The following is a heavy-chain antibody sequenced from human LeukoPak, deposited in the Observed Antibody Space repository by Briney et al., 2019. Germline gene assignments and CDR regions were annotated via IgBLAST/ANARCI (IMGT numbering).Heavy chain of an antibody. D-gene: IGHD3-22*01. CDR1: GFTVSSNY. V-gene: IGHV3-53*01. Sequence: GGSLRPSCAASGFTVSSNYMSWVRQAPGKGLEWVSVIYSGGSTYYADSVKGRFTISRDNSKNTLYLQMNSLRAEDTAVYYCAKPAGYYDGGFQHWGQGTLVTVSS. CDR2: IYSGGST. J-gene: IGHJ1*01. CDR3: AKPAGYYDGGFQH.